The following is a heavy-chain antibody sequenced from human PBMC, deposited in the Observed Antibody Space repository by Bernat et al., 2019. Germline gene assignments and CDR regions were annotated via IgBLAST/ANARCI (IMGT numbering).Heavy chain of an antibody. V-gene: IGHV3-30*18. J-gene: IGHJ4*02. CDR1: GFSFSTYA. Sequence: QVQLVESGGGVVRPGRSLRLSCAASGFSFSTYAMHWVRQAPGKGLEWVAVISYDGSNKYYADSVKGRSTISRDNSKNTLYLQMNSLRAEDTAVYYCAKEYGDYGWFDYWGQGTLVTVSS. D-gene: IGHD4-17*01. CDR3: AKEYGDYGWFDY. CDR2: ISYDGSNK.